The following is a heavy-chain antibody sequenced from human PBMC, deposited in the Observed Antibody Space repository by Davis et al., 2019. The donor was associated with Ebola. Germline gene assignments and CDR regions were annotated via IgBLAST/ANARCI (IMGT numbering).Heavy chain of an antibody. CDR2: ISGYNGRT. V-gene: IGHV1-18*01. J-gene: IGHJ5*02. CDR3: ARDGCSDSRCYTRTGNWLDP. D-gene: IGHD2-2*02. Sequence: AASVKVSCKTSGYMFTAYGITWVRQAPGQGLEWLGWISGYNGRTNLAQNVQGRVTLTTDTSTSTAYMELTSLRADDTAVYYCARDGCSDSRCYTRTGNWLDPWGQGTQVTVSS. CDR1: GYMFTAYG.